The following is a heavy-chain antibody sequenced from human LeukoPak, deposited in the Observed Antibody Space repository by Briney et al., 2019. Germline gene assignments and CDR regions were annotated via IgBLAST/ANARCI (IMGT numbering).Heavy chain of an antibody. V-gene: IGHV4-4*02. CDR1: GGSISSSNW. D-gene: IGHD6-19*01. Sequence: SETLSLTCAVSGGSISSSNWWSWVRQPPGKGLEWIGEIYHSGSTNYNPSLKRRVTISVDKSKSQFSLKRSSVTAADTAVYYCARGGTTVAGTFWFDPWGQGTLVTVPS. CDR3: ARGGTTVAGTFWFDP. CDR2: IYHSGST. J-gene: IGHJ5*02.